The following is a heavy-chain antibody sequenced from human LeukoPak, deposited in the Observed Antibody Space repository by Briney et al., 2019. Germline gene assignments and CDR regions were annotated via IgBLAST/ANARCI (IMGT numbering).Heavy chain of an antibody. CDR1: GGSISNYY. CDR3: GREAYSGWPFDY. Sequence: SETLSLTCTVSGGSISNYYWNWIRQPPGKGLEWIGYIYYSGSTNYNPSLKSRVTISVDTSKNQFSLKLSSVTAADTAVYYCGREAYSGWPFDYWGQGTLVTVSS. D-gene: IGHD6-19*01. J-gene: IGHJ4*02. V-gene: IGHV4-59*01. CDR2: IYYSGST.